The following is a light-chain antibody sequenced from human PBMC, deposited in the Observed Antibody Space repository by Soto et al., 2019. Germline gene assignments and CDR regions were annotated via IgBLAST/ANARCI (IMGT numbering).Light chain of an antibody. CDR1: QSVDSTY. Sequence: EIVLTQSPGTLSLSPGERASLSCRATQSVDSTYLAWYQQKPGQAPRLLIYGTSYRATGIPDRFSGSGSGTDFTLTISRLEPEDFAVYYCQQYVTLPRTFGQGTKVEIK. CDR2: GTS. V-gene: IGKV3-20*01. J-gene: IGKJ1*01. CDR3: QQYVTLPRT.